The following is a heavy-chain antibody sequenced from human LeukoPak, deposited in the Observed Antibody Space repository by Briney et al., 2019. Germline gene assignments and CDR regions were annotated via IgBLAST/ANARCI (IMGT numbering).Heavy chain of an antibody. D-gene: IGHD6-6*01. Sequence: PSETLSLTCAVYGGSFSGYYWSWIRQPSGKGLEWIGEINHSGSTNYNPSLKSRVTISVDTSKNQFSLKLSSVTAADTAVYYCARRPIAARLSRSYYYMDVWGKGTTVTVSS. CDR1: GGSFSGYY. CDR2: INHSGST. V-gene: IGHV4-34*01. CDR3: ARRPIAARLSRSYYYMDV. J-gene: IGHJ6*03.